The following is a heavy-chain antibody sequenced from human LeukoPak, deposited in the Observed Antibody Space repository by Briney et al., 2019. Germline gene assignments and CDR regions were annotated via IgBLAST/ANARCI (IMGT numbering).Heavy chain of an antibody. CDR2: ISSSSSTI. CDR3: AKSRQSGYYFYYFDY. J-gene: IGHJ4*02. V-gene: IGHV3-48*01. Sequence: GGSLRLSCAASGFTFSSYSMNWVRQAPGKGLEWVSYISSSSSTIYYADSVKGRFTISRDNSKNTLYLQMNSLRAEDTAVYYCAKSRQSGYYFYYFDYWGQGTLVTVSS. D-gene: IGHD3-22*01. CDR1: GFTFSSYS.